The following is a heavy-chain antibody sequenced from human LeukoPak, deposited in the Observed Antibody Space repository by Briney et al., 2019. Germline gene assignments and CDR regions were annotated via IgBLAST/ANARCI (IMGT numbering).Heavy chain of an antibody. J-gene: IGHJ4*02. D-gene: IGHD3-22*01. Sequence: GGSLRLSCAASGFTFSSYGMHWVRQAPGKGLEWVAVIWYDGSNVYYADSVKGRFTISRDNSKSTLYLQMNSLRAGDTAVYYCARAKLDSSGYSFDYWGQGTLVTVSS. CDR2: IWYDGSNV. V-gene: IGHV3-33*08. CDR1: GFTFSSYG. CDR3: ARAKLDSSGYSFDY.